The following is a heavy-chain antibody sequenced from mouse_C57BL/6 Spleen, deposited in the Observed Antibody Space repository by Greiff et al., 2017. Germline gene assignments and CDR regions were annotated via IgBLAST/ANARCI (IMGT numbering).Heavy chain of an antibody. CDR2: INPYNGDT. Sequence: EVQLQQSGPELVKPGDSVKISCKASGYSFTGYFMNWVMQSHGKSLEWIGRINPYNGDTFYNQKFKGKATLTVDKSSSTAHMELRSLTSEDSAVYYCARAYGNYGDWYVDVWGTGTTVTVSS. CDR3: ARAYGNYGDWYVDV. CDR1: GYSFTGYF. V-gene: IGHV1-20*01. J-gene: IGHJ1*03. D-gene: IGHD2-1*01.